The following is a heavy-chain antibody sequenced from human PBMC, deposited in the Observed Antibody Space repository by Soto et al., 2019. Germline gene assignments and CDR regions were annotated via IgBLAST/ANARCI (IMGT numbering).Heavy chain of an antibody. CDR2: ISYDGSNK. D-gene: IGHD3-22*01. CDR3: AKDLFPYYYDSSGYYGAFDI. V-gene: IGHV3-30*18. CDR1: GFTFSSYG. J-gene: IGHJ3*02. Sequence: SLRLSCAASGFTFSSYGMHWVRQAPGKGLEWVAVISYDGSNKYYADSVKGRFTISRDNSKNTLYLQMNSLRAEDTAVYYCAKDLFPYYYDSSGYYGAFDIWGQGTMVTVS.